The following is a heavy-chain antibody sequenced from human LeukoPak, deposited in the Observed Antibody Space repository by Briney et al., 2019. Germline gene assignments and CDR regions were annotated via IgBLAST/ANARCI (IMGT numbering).Heavy chain of an antibody. Sequence: ASVKVSCKASGYTFTGYYMHWVRQAPGQGLEWMGRINPDSGGTNYAQKFQGRVTMTRDTSISTAYMELSRLRSDDTAVYYCARALPVFSSGWFVYFDYWGQGTLVTVSS. CDR3: ARALPVFSSGWFVYFDY. D-gene: IGHD6-19*01. CDR2: INPDSGGT. CDR1: GYTFTGYY. V-gene: IGHV1-2*06. J-gene: IGHJ4*02.